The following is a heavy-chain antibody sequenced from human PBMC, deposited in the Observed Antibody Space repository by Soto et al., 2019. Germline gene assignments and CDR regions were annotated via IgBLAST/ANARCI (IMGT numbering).Heavy chain of an antibody. CDR1: GYSFTSYW. Sequence: GESLKISCKGSGYSFTSYWIGWVRQMPGKGLEWMGIIYPGDSDTRYNPSFQGQVTTSADKSISTAYLQWSSLKASDTAMYYCAGGGVRGVITRTRDYYGMDVWGQGTTVTVSS. D-gene: IGHD3-10*01. CDR3: AGGGVRGVITRTRDYYGMDV. J-gene: IGHJ6*02. V-gene: IGHV5-51*01. CDR2: IYPGDSDT.